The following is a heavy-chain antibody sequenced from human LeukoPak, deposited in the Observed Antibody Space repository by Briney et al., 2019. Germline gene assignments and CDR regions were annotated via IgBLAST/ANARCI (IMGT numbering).Heavy chain of an antibody. CDR1: GGSISSSSYY. D-gene: IGHD3-3*01. J-gene: IGHJ4*02. Sequence: SETLSLTCTVSGGSISSSSYYWGWIRQPPGKGLEWIGSIYYSGSTYYNPSLKSRVTISVDTSKNQFSLKLSSVTAADTAVYYCANLDFWSGYTFGYWGQGTLVTVSS. V-gene: IGHV4-39*07. CDR2: IYYSGST. CDR3: ANLDFWSGYTFGY.